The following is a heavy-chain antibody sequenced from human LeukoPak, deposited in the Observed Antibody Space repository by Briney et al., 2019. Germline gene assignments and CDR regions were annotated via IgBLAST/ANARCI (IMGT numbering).Heavy chain of an antibody. CDR2: ISSSSSYI. J-gene: IGHJ3*02. CDR3: ARYVEMATISVLHAFDI. D-gene: IGHD5-24*01. Sequence: PGGSLRLSCAVSGFTFSSYGMHWVRQAPGKGLEWVSSISSSSSYIYYADSVKGRFTISRDNAKNSLYLQMNSLRAEDTAVYYCARYVEMATISVLHAFDIWGQGTMVTVSS. V-gene: IGHV3-21*01. CDR1: GFTFSSYG.